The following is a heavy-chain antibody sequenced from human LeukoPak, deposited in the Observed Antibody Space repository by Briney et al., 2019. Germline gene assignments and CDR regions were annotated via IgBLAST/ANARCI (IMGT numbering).Heavy chain of an antibody. V-gene: IGHV4-59*01. CDR2: IYYSGST. CDR3: ARGEMDTAMVTDFDH. CDR1: GGSFSGYY. Sequence: SETLSLTCAVYGGSFSGYYWNWIRQPPGKGLEWIGYIYYSGSTNYSPSLKSRVTISVDTSKNQFSLKLRSVTAADTAVYYCARGEMDTAMVTDFDHWGQGTLVTVSS. D-gene: IGHD5-18*01. J-gene: IGHJ4*02.